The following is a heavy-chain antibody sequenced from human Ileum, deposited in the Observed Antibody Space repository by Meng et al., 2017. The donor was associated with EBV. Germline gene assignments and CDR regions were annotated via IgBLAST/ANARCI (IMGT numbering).Heavy chain of an antibody. Sequence: QRQMQESGPGLVKPSETLSLTCTVSGGFISGSLYYWGWIRQPPGKGLEWIGSMYYAGTTYYNPSLKSRVTMSVDESTNQFSLKLSSVTAADTAVYYCARGERVRGVLAYFDNWGQGTLVTVSS. CDR3: ARGERVRGVLAYFDN. CDR1: GGFISGSLYY. D-gene: IGHD3-10*01. V-gene: IGHV4-39*07. CDR2: MYYAGTT. J-gene: IGHJ4*02.